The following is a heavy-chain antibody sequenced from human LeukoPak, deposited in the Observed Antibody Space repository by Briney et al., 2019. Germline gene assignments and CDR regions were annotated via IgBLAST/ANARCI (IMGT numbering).Heavy chain of an antibody. V-gene: IGHV1-18*01. CDR2: ISAYNGNT. CDR3: ARDIGTDHSSDGYSFDY. Sequence: ASVKVSCKASGYTFTGYGISWVRQAPGQGLEWMGWISAYNGNTNYAQKLQGRVTMTTDTSTSTAYMELRSLRSDDTAVYYCARDIGTDHSSDGYSFDYWGQGTLATVSS. J-gene: IGHJ4*02. D-gene: IGHD5-24*01. CDR1: GYTFTGYG.